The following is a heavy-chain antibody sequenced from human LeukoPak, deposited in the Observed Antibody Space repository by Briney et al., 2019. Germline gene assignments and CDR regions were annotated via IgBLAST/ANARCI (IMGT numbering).Heavy chain of an antibody. V-gene: IGHV4-39*01. D-gene: IGHD5-12*01. J-gene: IGHJ4*02. CDR2: IHYSGST. CDR3: ASDRGGYATDY. Sequence: SETLSLTCTVSGGSISSSGSYWGWSRQPPGKGLEWIGTIHYSGSTHYNPSLKSRVTISVDTSKNQFSLKLSSVTAADTAVYYCASDRGGYATDYWGQGTLVTVSS. CDR1: GGSISSSGSY.